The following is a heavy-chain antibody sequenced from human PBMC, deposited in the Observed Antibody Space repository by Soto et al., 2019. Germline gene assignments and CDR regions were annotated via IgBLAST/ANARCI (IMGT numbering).Heavy chain of an antibody. J-gene: IGHJ5*02. Sequence: QVQLVQSGAEVKQPGASVKVSCKASGYTFTSYDINWVRQATGQGLEWMGWMNPNSGNTDYAQKFQGRVTMTRNTSRSTAYMELSSLRSEDTAVYYCARETSAAGAGWFDPWGQGTLVTVSS. D-gene: IGHD6-13*01. CDR2: MNPNSGNT. V-gene: IGHV1-8*01. CDR1: GYTFTSYD. CDR3: ARETSAAGAGWFDP.